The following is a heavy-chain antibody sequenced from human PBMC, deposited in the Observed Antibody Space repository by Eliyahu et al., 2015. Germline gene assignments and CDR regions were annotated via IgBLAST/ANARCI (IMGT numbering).Heavy chain of an antibody. D-gene: IGHD3-10*01. CDR1: GGXISNYY. Sequence: QVQLQESGPGLVKPSETLSLTCTVSGGXISNYYWIWXRQAPGKGLEWIGYTYYSGSTNYNPSLKSRVTISVDTTTNQFSLKLSSVTAADTAVYYCAREGRGTALGMDVWGQGTTVTVSS. J-gene: IGHJ6*02. CDR3: AREGRGTALGMDV. V-gene: IGHV4-59*01. CDR2: TYYSGST.